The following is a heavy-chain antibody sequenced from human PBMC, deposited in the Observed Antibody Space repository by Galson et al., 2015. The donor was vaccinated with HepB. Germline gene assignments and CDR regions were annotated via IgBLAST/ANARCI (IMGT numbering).Heavy chain of an antibody. D-gene: IGHD4-23*01. Sequence: QSGAEVKKSGESLKISCKGSGYSFTNYWIGWVRQMPGKGLEWMGIIYPDDSDIRYSPSFEGQVTISADKSISTAYLQWSSLKASDTAIHYCARHNSANYLDYWGQGTLVTVSS. CDR3: ARHNSANYLDY. CDR2: IYPDDSDI. V-gene: IGHV5-51*01. J-gene: IGHJ4*02. CDR1: GYSFTNYW.